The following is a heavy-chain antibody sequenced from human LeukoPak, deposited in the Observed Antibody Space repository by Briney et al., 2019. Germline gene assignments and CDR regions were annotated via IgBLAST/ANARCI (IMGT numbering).Heavy chain of an antibody. CDR3: ARDFITMVRGPPARWFDP. D-gene: IGHD3-10*01. Sequence: PSETLSLTCTVSGGSISSYYWSWIRQPPGKGLEWIGYIYYSGSTNYNPSLKSRVTISVDTSKNQFSLKLSSVTAADTAVYYCARDFITMVRGPPARWFDPWGQGTLVTVS. V-gene: IGHV4-59*01. CDR1: GGSISSYY. CDR2: IYYSGST. J-gene: IGHJ5*02.